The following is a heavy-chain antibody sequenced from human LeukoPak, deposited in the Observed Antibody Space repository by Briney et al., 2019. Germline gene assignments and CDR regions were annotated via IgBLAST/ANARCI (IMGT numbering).Heavy chain of an antibody. CDR2: IIHIFGTA. V-gene: IGHV1-69*13. CDR1: GGTFSSYA. CDR3: ARESDYCSSTSCYTFDY. J-gene: IGHJ4*02. Sequence: SVKVSCKASGGTFSSYAISWVRQAPGQGLEWMGGIIHIFGTANYAQKFQGRVTITADESTSTAYMELSSLRSEDTAVYYCARESDYCSSTSCYTFDYWGQGTLVTVSS. D-gene: IGHD2-2*02.